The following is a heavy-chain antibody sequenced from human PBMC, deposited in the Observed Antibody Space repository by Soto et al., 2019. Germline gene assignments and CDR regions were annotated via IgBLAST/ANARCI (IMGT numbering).Heavy chain of an antibody. J-gene: IGHJ6*02. CDR3: AREAAAERNYYGLGV. Sequence: QVQLVQSGPEVRKPGASVKVSCKASGYIFSRYGISWVRQAPGQGLEWMAWISGYNGNTKFGERVQGRVNVTTDTSTRTAYMELRSLRSDDTAVYYCAREAAAERNYYGLGVWGQGTTVIVSS. D-gene: IGHD6-13*01. V-gene: IGHV1-18*04. CDR1: GYIFSRYG. CDR2: ISGYNGNT.